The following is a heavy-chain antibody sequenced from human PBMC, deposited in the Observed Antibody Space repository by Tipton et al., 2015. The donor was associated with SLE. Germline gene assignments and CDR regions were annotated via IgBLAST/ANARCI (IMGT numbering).Heavy chain of an antibody. CDR3: ARGQKRLGAYFDY. J-gene: IGHJ4*02. Sequence: TLSLTCTVSGGSISSYYWSWIRQPPGMGLEWIGYIHYTGSTNYNSSLKSRVTISVDTSKNQFSLKLSSVTAADTAVYYCARGQKRLGAYFDYWGQGTLVTVSS. CDR1: GGSISSYY. V-gene: IGHV4-59*08. D-gene: IGHD3-16*01. CDR2: IHYTGST.